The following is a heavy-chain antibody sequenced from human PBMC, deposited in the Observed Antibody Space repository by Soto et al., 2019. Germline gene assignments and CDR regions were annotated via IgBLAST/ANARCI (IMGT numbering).Heavy chain of an antibody. Sequence: ASVKVSCKASGYTFTSYGISWGRQAPGQGLEWMGWISAYNGNTNYAQKLQGRVTMTTDTSTSTAYMELRSLRSDDTAVYYCARDPYYYDSSGYSPYFDYWGQGTLVTVSS. D-gene: IGHD3-22*01. CDR2: ISAYNGNT. J-gene: IGHJ4*02. V-gene: IGHV1-18*01. CDR3: ARDPYYYDSSGYSPYFDY. CDR1: GYTFTSYG.